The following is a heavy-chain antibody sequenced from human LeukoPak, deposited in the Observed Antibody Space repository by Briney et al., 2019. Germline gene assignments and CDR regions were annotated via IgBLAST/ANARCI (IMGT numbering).Heavy chain of an antibody. CDR2: ISSSSSTI. CDR1: GFTFSSYS. D-gene: IGHD2-2*01. J-gene: IGHJ4*02. Sequence: PGGSLRLSCAASGFTFSSYSMNWVRQAPGKGLEWVSYISSSSSTIYYADSVKGRFTISRDNAKNSLYLQMNSLRAEDTAVYYCARVRSGGLIVVVPADHQAGGLDYWGQGTLVTVSS. CDR3: ARVRSGGLIVVVPADHQAGGLDY. V-gene: IGHV3-48*01.